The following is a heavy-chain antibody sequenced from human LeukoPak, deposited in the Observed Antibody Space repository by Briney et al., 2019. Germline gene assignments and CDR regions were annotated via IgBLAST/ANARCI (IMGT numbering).Heavy chain of an antibody. Sequence: PSETLSLTCAVYGGSFSGYYWSWIRQPPGKGLEWIGEINHSGSTNYNPSLKSRVTISVDTSKNQFSLKLSSVTAADTAVYYCAREGSSSSGPHYYMDVWGKGTTVTVSS. CDR1: GGSFSGYY. D-gene: IGHD6-6*01. V-gene: IGHV4-34*01. J-gene: IGHJ6*03. CDR2: INHSGST. CDR3: AREGSSSSGPHYYMDV.